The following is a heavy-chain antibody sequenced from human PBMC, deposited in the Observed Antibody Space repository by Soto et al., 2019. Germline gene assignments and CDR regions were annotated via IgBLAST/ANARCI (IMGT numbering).Heavy chain of an antibody. J-gene: IGHJ4*02. Sequence: EVQLLESGGGLVQPGGSLRLSCAASGFTFSGYAMWWVRQAPGKGLECVSAISGGGETTYYADSVKGQFTISRDNSKNTLYLQMNSLRAEDTAVYYCAFNSGSGSYYFDYWGQGTLVTVSS. V-gene: IGHV3-23*01. CDR2: ISGGGETT. D-gene: IGHD3-10*01. CDR1: GFTFSGYA. CDR3: AFNSGSGSYYFDY.